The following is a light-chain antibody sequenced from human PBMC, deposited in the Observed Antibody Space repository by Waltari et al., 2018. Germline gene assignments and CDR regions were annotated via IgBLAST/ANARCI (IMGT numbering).Light chain of an antibody. CDR3: CSYADNNIYV. V-gene: IGLV2-11*02. CDR2: DVT. Sequence: QSALTQPRPVSGSPGQSVTLSCTGTASDVGGYEYVPWYQHHPGKAPKLLIYDVTKRPSGVPDRFSGSKSGNTASLTISGLHGEDEADYYCCSYADNNIYVFGTGTNVAVL. J-gene: IGLJ1*01. CDR1: ASDVGGYEY.